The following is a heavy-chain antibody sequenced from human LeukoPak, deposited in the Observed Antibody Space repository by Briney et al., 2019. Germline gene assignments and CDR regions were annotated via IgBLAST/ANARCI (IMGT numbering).Heavy chain of an antibody. Sequence: SETLSLTCSVSSGSFSNYYWSWVRQSPGKGLEWIGYIYYSGTTKYNPSLQSRVTFSIDTSQSRFSLKMNSVTAADTAVYYCARASNYDSSGYYFNWYFDLWGRGTLVTVSS. J-gene: IGHJ2*01. CDR3: ARASNYDSSGYYFNWYFDL. V-gene: IGHV4-59*01. D-gene: IGHD3-22*01. CDR2: IYYSGTT. CDR1: SGSFSNYY.